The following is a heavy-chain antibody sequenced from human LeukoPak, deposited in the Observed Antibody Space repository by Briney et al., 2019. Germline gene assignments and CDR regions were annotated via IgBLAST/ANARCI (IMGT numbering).Heavy chain of an antibody. V-gene: IGHV3-30*04. CDR2: ISYDGSNK. CDR3: ARDYYDSSGSYYFDY. Sequence: GGSLRLSCAASGFTFSSYAMHWVRQAPGKGLEWVAVISYDGSNKYYADPVKGRFTISRDNSKNTLYLQMNSLRAEDTAVYYCARDYYDSSGSYYFDYWGQGTLVTVSS. J-gene: IGHJ4*02. D-gene: IGHD3-22*01. CDR1: GFTFSSYA.